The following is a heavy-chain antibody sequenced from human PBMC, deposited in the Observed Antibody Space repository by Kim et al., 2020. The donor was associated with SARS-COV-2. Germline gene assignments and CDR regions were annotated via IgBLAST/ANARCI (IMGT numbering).Heavy chain of an antibody. V-gene: IGHV3-30*18. CDR1: GFTFRSYG. CDR3: AKESGSGSYYAWTYYYYGMDV. J-gene: IGHJ6*02. CDR2: ISYDGSNK. D-gene: IGHD3-10*01. Sequence: GGSLRLYCAASGFTFRSYGMHWVRQAPGKGLEWVAVISYDGSNKYYADSVKGRFTISRDNSKNTLYLQMNSLRAEDTAVYYCAKESGSGSYYAWTYYYYGMDVWGQGTTVTVSS.